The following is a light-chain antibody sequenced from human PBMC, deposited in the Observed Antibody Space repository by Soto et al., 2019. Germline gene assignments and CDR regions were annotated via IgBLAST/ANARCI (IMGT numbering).Light chain of an antibody. V-gene: IGKV4-1*01. CDR3: QQYYSSLPT. Sequence: DIVMTQSPDSLAVSLGERATINCKSSQNVLYTSNNKNYLAWYQQRPGQPPKLLISWASSRESGVPARFSGSGSGTDFTLTISSLQAEDVAVYYCQQYYSSLPTFGQGTKLEIK. CDR1: QNVLYTSNNKNY. CDR2: WAS. J-gene: IGKJ2*01.